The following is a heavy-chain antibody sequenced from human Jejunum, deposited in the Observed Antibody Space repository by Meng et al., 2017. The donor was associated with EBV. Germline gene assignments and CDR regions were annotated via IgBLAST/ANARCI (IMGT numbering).Heavy chain of an antibody. V-gene: IGHV7-4-1*02. CDR1: GYTFTSSG. D-gene: IGHD2-8*02. Sequence: QLVRSGSELKKPGASVKVYCKASGYTFTSSGINWVRQAPGQGLEWMGWINTNTGYPTYAQDFTGRFVFSLDTSVSTAYLQITSLSTEDNAVYYCARVRPGGGWFDPWGQGTLVTVSS. J-gene: IGHJ5*02. CDR2: INTNTGYP. CDR3: ARVRPGGGWFDP.